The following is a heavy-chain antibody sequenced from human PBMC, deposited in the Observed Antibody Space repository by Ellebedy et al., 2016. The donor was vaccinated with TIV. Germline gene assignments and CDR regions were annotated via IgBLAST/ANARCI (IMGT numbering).Heavy chain of an antibody. J-gene: IGHJ5*02. CDR2: ISSSGSTI. CDR3: ARGSGWFDP. CDR1: GFTFSSYE. D-gene: IGHD3-10*01. V-gene: IGHV3-48*03. Sequence: GGSLRLSCAASGFTFSSYEMNWVRQAPGKGPEWVSYISSSGSTIYYADSVEGRFTISRDNAKNSLYLQMNSLRAEDTAVYYCARGSGWFDPWGQGTLATVSS.